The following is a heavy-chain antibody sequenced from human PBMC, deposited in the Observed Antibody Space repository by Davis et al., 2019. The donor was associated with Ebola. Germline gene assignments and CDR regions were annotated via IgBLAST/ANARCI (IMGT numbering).Heavy chain of an antibody. CDR2: ISDSGANT. D-gene: IGHD1-26*01. J-gene: IGHJ4*02. CDR3: ARQRSRSYSLDY. CDR1: EFTFSSYA. Sequence: PGGSLRLSCAASEFTFSSYAMSWVRQAPGKGLEWVSSISDSGANTYYADSVKGRFTISRDNSKNTLYLQMNSLRAEDTAVYYCARQRSRSYSLDYWGQGTLVTVSS. V-gene: IGHV3-23*01.